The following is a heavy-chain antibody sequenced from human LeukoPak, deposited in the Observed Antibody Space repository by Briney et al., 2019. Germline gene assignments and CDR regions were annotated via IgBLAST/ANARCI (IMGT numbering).Heavy chain of an antibody. CDR3: TRIHLDYYYYYMDV. Sequence: GGSLRLSCTASGFTFGDYAMSRFRQAPGKGLEWVGFIRSKAYGGTTEYAASVKGRFTISRDDSKSIAYLQMNSLKTEDTAVYYCTRIHLDYYYYYMDVWGKGTTVTVSS. J-gene: IGHJ6*03. CDR1: GFTFGDYA. V-gene: IGHV3-49*03. CDR2: IRSKAYGGTT.